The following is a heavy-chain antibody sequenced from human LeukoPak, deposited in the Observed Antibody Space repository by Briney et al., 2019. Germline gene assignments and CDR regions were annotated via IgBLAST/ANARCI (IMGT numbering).Heavy chain of an antibody. V-gene: IGHV5-51*01. Sequence: GESLKISCKGSGSSFTSYWIGWVRQLPGKGLEWMGIIYPGDSDTRYSPSFQGQVTISANKSISTAYLQWSSLKASDTAMYYCARRPYSSASREAWFDPWGQGTLVTVSS. D-gene: IGHD6-6*01. CDR3: ARRPYSSASREAWFDP. CDR1: GSSFTSYW. J-gene: IGHJ5*02. CDR2: IYPGDSDT.